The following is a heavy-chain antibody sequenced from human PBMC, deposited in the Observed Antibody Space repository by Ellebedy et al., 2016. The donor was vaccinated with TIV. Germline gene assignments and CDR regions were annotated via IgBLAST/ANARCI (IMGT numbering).Heavy chain of an antibody. D-gene: IGHD3-3*01. V-gene: IGHV1-46*04. CDR1: GGTFSNYT. Sequence: AASVKVSCKASGGTFSNYTINWVRQAPGQGLEWMGLVNPSGGSTSYAQKLQGRVTMTRDTSTSTVYMELSSLRSEDTAVYYCARDDLEDFWSGYPDYWGQGTLVTVSS. J-gene: IGHJ4*02. CDR2: VNPSGGST. CDR3: ARDDLEDFWSGYPDY.